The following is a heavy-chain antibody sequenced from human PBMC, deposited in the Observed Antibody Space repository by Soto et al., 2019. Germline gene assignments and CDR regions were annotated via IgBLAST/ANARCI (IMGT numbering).Heavy chain of an antibody. V-gene: IGHV4-30-2*01. Sequence: QLQLQESGSGLVKPSQTLSLTCAVSGGSISSGGYSWSWIRQPPGKGLEWIGYIFHSGNTYYNPSLNSRGTISVDRYKNQFYLNLSSVTAADTAVYYCARIDVDTAMDNVIAFDIWGQGTMVTVS. D-gene: IGHD5-18*01. CDR3: ARIDVDTAMDNVIAFDI. CDR1: GGSISSGGYS. J-gene: IGHJ3*02. CDR2: IFHSGNT.